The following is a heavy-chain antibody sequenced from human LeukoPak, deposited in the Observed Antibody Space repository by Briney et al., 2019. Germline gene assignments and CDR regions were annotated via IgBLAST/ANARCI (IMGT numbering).Heavy chain of an antibody. CDR1: GFTFSSYE. D-gene: IGHD2-21*02. V-gene: IGHV3-48*03. CDR3: ASGLLFRSY. CDR2: ISSSGSTI. J-gene: IGHJ4*02. Sequence: GGSLRLSCAASGFTFSSYEMNRVRQAPGKGLEWVSYISSSGSTIYYADSVKGRFTISRDNAKNSLYLQMDSLRAEDTAVYYCASGLLFRSYWGQGTLVTVSS.